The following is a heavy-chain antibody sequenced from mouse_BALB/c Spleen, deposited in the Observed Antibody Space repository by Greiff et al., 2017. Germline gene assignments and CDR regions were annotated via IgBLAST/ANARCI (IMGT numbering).Heavy chain of an antibody. CDR3: ARPLYYGNYVFFDY. D-gene: IGHD2-1*01. CDR1: GFTFSSYA. CDR2: ISSGGST. V-gene: IGHV5-6-5*01. Sequence: EVQLVESGGGLVKPGGSLKLSCAASGFTFSSYAMSWVRQTPEKRLEWVASISSGGSTYYPDSVKGRFTISRDNARNILYLQMSSLRSEDTAMYYCARPLYYGNYVFFDYWGQGTTLTVSS. J-gene: IGHJ2*01.